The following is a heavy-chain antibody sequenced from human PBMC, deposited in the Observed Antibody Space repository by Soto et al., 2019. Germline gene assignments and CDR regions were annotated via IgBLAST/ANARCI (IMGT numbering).Heavy chain of an antibody. CDR2: ISANSGNT. Sequence: QVQLVQSGAEVKKPGASVKVSCKASGYTFTRFAISWMRQAPGQGPEWVGWISANSGNTNYAQRLQGRVTMTTDTSTNTAYMELRGLRSDDTAVYYCARPPPFSFGDHVTYCFDNWGQGTLVTVSS. CDR3: ARPPPFSFGDHVTYCFDN. J-gene: IGHJ4*02. CDR1: GYTFTRFA. V-gene: IGHV1-18*01. D-gene: IGHD4-17*01.